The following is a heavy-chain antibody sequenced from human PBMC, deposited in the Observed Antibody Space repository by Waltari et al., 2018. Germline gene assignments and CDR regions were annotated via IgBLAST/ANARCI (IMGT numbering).Heavy chain of an antibody. D-gene: IGHD5-12*01. J-gene: IGHJ4*02. CDR2: IIPIFGTA. V-gene: IGHV1-69*05. CDR3: ARGGGSGYDWAPGAHFDY. Sequence: QVQLVQSGAEVKKPGSSVKVSCKASGGTFSSYAISWVRQAPGQGLEWMGGIIPIFGTANYAQKFQGRVTITTDESTSTAYMELSSLRSEDTAVYYCARGGGSGYDWAPGAHFDYWGQGTLVTVSS. CDR1: GGTFSSYA.